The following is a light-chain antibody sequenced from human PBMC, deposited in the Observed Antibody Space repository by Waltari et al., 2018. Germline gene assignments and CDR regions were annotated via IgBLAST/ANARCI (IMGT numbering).Light chain of an antibody. J-gene: IGLJ2*01. CDR2: QDD. V-gene: IGLV3-1*01. CDR3: QAWDSGTVV. Sequence: WHRQQPCQAPVLVLYQDDKRPSGVPERVSGSISGNTATLTISGTQAMDESDFYCQAWDSGTVVFGGGAKLTVL.